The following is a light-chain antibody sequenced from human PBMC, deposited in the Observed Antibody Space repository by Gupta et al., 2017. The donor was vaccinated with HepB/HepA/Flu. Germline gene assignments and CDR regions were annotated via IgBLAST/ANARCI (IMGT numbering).Light chain of an antibody. Sequence: QSALTQPASVSGSPGQSPTISCTGPSSDFGGYNYVSWYQQHPGKAPKLLIYDVSNRPSGVSNRFSGSKSGNRASLTISGLRAEDEANYYCSSFTFTTTLVIFGGGTKLTVL. CDR1: SSDFGGYNY. J-gene: IGLJ2*01. V-gene: IGLV2-14*03. CDR2: DVS. CDR3: SSFTFTTTLVI.